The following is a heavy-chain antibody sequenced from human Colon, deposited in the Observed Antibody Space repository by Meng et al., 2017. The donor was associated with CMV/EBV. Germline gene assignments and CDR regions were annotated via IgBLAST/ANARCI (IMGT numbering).Heavy chain of an antibody. CDR3: VRESWYFDF. D-gene: IGHD6-13*01. J-gene: IGHJ4*02. V-gene: IGHV1-2*02. CDR1: GYTLTANH. CDR2: IYPQDGGT. Sequence: QGHLVASGTEVTTPGASVKVACKTSGYTLTANHLHWVRQAPGQGLEWMGWIYPQDGGTYFAQKFQDRVTLTRDTSITTAYMELSGLTSDDTAIYYCVRESWYFDFWGEGTLVTVSS.